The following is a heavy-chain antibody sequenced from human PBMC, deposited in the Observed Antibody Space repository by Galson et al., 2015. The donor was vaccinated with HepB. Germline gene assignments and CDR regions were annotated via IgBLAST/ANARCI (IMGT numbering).Heavy chain of an antibody. V-gene: IGHV4-59*08. J-gene: IGHJ3*02. CDR1: GGSITSYY. CDR2: IYYSGNT. Sequence: ETLSLTCQVSGGSITSYYWSWIRQPPGKGLEWIGYIYYSGNTNYNPTLKSRVTISEDTSKNQFSLKMDSVTAADTAVYYCARHIPKSPPNAFDIWGQGTMVTVSS. CDR3: ARHIPKSPPNAFDI.